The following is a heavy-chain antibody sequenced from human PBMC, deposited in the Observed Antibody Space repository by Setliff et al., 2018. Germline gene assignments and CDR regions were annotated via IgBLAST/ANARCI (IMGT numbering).Heavy chain of an antibody. Sequence: LRLSCAAAGFTFSDYSMTWIRQAPGKGLEWVSYMGRNIYYTDSVKGRFTISRDNAKSSLYLQMNSLRVDDTAVYYCARDGASGSPFDIWGQGTMVTVSS. CDR3: ARDGASGSPFDI. CDR1: GFTFSDYS. CDR2: MGRNI. D-gene: IGHD1-26*01. V-gene: IGHV3-11*01. J-gene: IGHJ3*02.